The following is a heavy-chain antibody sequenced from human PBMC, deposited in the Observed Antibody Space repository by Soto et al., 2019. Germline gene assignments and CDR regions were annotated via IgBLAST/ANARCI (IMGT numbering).Heavy chain of an antibody. D-gene: IGHD5-12*01. CDR3: ARDRGGYNYFDY. V-gene: IGHV3-33*01. CDR1: GFTFTNYG. J-gene: IGHJ4*02. Sequence: PGGSLRLSCAASGFTFTNYGIHWVRQAPGKGLEWVAFIWYDGRNEYFADSVKGRFTISIDNSKNTLSLEMNSLRADDTALYYCARDRGGYNYFDYWGQGTLVTVSS. CDR2: IWYDGRNE.